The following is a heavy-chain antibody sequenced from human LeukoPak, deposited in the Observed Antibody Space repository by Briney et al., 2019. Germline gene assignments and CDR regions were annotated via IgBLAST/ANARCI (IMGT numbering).Heavy chain of an antibody. J-gene: IGHJ4*02. CDR3: ARDFGGLRDY. D-gene: IGHD3-10*01. V-gene: IGHV3-53*01. Sequence: PGGSLRLSYAASGFTVSSNYMSWVRQAPGKGLEWVSVIYSGGSTYYADSVKGRFTISRDNSKNTLYLQMNSLRAEDTAVYYCARDFGGLRDYWGQGTLVTVSS. CDR1: GFTVSSNY. CDR2: IYSGGST.